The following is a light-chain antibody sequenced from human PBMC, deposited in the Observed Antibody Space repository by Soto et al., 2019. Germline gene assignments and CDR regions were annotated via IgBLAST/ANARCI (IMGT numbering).Light chain of an antibody. CDR3: SSYAGSNNYV. CDR2: EVS. J-gene: IGLJ1*01. V-gene: IGLV2-8*01. CDR1: RSDVGGYNY. Sequence: QSLLTQPPSPSGSPGQSVTISCTGTRSDVGGYNYVSWYQQHPGKAPKLMIYEVSKRPSGVPDRFSGSKSGNTASLTVSGLQAEDEADYYCSSYAGSNNYVFGTGTKVTV.